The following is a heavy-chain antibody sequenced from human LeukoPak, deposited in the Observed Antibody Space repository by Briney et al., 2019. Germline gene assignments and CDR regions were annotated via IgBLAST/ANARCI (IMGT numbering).Heavy chain of an antibody. CDR3: AKDLFAFGESGFDP. J-gene: IGHJ5*02. CDR1: GFTFSSYW. Sequence: GGSLRLSCAASGFTFSSYWMHWVRQAPGKGLEWVAVISYDGSNKYYADSVKGRFTISRDNSKNTLYLQMNGLRAEDTAVYYCAKDLFAFGESGFDPWGQGTLVTVSS. V-gene: IGHV3-30*18. CDR2: ISYDGSNK. D-gene: IGHD3-10*01.